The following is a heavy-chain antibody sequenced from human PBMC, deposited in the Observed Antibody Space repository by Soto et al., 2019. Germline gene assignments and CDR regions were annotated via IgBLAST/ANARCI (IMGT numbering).Heavy chain of an antibody. CDR1: GYTFTSYG. Sequence: ASVKVSCKASGYTFTSYGISWVRQAPGQGLEWMGWISAYNGNTNYAQKLQGRVTMTTDTSTSTAYMELRSLRSDDTAVYYCARQVKYYDSSGFVYWGQGTLATFSS. V-gene: IGHV1-18*01. J-gene: IGHJ4*02. CDR3: ARQVKYYDSSGFVY. D-gene: IGHD3-22*01. CDR2: ISAYNGNT.